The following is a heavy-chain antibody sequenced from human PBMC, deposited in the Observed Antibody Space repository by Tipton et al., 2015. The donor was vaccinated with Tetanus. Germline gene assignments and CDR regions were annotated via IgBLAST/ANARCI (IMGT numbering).Heavy chain of an antibody. CDR2: IYPSDSDT. V-gene: IGHV5-51*01. D-gene: IGHD6-13*01. J-gene: IGHJ5*01. Sequence: QSGAEVKKPGESLKISCKASGYIFVTNWIGWVRQMPGKGLEWMGIIYPSDSDTRYSPSFQGQATMSVDKSINTAYLQWSSLKASDTAVYYCARRGLGAAFDSCGQGTLLTVSA. CDR3: ARRGLGAAFDS. CDR1: GYIFVTNW.